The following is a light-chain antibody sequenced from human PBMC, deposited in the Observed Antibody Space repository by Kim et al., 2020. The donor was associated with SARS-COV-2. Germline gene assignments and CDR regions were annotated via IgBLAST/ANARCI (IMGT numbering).Light chain of an antibody. Sequence: EIVLTQSPGTLSLSPGERATLSCRASQSVSSGYLAWYQQKPGQTPRLLIYGASNRATGIPDRFSGSGSGTDFTLTISRLEPEDFAVYYCQHYGRSQTFGHGTKVDI. V-gene: IGKV3-20*01. CDR3: QHYGRSQT. CDR1: QSVSSGY. CDR2: GAS. J-gene: IGKJ1*01.